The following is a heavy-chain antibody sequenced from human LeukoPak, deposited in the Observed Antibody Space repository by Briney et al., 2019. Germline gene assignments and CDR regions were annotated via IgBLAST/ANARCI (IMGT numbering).Heavy chain of an antibody. CDR3: ARATYSSNWFPDY. V-gene: IGHV3-21*01. CDR1: GFTFSSYS. J-gene: IGHJ4*02. Sequence: GGSLRLSCAASGFTFSSYSMNWVRQAPGKGLEWVSSISSSSSYIYYADSVKGRFTISRDNAKNSLYLQMNSLRAEDTAVYYCARATYSSNWFPDYWGQGTLVTVSS. D-gene: IGHD6-13*01. CDR2: ISSSSSYI.